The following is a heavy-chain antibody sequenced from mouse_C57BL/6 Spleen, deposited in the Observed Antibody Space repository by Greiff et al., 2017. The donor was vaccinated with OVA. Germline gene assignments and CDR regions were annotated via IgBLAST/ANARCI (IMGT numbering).Heavy chain of an antibody. CDR1: GYTFTSYW. CDR2: IYPSDSET. J-gene: IGHJ2*01. CDR3: AREGSWGNYGGFDY. V-gene: IGHV1-61*01. D-gene: IGHD2-1*01. Sequence: VQLQQPGAELVRPGSSVKLSCKASGYTFTSYWMDWVKQRPGQGLEWIGNIYPSDSETHYNQKFKDKATVTVDKSSSTAYMQLSSLTSEDSAVYYCAREGSWGNYGGFDYWGQGTTLTVSS.